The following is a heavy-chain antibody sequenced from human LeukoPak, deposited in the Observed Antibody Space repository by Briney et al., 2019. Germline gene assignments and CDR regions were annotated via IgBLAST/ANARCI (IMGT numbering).Heavy chain of an antibody. CDR3: ASGPAARLRWLDP. CDR2: INHSGST. J-gene: IGHJ5*02. Sequence: PSETLSLTCAVYGGSFSGYYWSWIRQPPGKGLEWIGEINHSGSTNYNPSLKSRVTISVDTSKNQFSLKLSSVTAADTAVYYCASGPAARLRWLDPWGQGTLVTVSS. CDR1: GGSFSGYY. D-gene: IGHD6-6*01. V-gene: IGHV4-34*01.